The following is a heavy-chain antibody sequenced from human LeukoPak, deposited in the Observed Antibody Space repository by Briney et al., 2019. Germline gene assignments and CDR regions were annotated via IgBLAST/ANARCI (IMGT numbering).Heavy chain of an antibody. V-gene: IGHV3-21*01. CDR1: GFTFSSYS. Sequence: GGSLRLSCAASGFTFSSYSMNWVRQAPGKGLEWVSSISSSSSYIYYADSVKGRFTISRGNAKNSLYLQMNSLRAEDTAVYYCARDRCSGGSCYTTDYWGQGTLVTVSS. CDR3: ARDRCSGGSCYTTDY. D-gene: IGHD2-15*01. CDR2: ISSSSSYI. J-gene: IGHJ4*02.